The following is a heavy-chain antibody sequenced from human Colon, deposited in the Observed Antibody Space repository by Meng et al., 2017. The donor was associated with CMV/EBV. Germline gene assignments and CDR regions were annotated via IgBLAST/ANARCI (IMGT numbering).Heavy chain of an antibody. J-gene: IGHJ3*02. CDR2: VSYTGTT. D-gene: IGHD5-12*01. CDR3: AKFGPPGGYILQPSDAFDI. Sequence: GSLRLSCTVSGASISSYHWSWIRQPPGERLEWIGYVSYTGTTYYKSSPESRVTISIDTSKNQFSLKLNSVTAADTAVYYCAKFGPPGGYILQPSDAFDIWGQGTMVTVSS. CDR1: GASISSYH. V-gene: IGHV4-59*01.